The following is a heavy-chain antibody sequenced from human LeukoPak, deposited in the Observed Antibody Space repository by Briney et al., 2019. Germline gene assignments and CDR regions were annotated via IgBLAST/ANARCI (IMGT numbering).Heavy chain of an antibody. D-gene: IGHD6-19*01. CDR2: IYSGGSA. V-gene: IGHV3-66*01. J-gene: IGHJ5*02. CDR1: GFTVSSKY. Sequence: GGSLRLSCAASGFTVSSKYMSWVRQAPGKGLEWVSVIYSGGSAYSADSVKGRFTMSRDNSKNTLYLQMNSLRAEDTAVYYCARVVTGWPNWIDPWGQGTLVTVSS. CDR3: ARVVTGWPNWIDP.